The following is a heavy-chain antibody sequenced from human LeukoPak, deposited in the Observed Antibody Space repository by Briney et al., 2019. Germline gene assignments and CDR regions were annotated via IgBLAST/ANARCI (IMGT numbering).Heavy chain of an antibody. V-gene: IGHV4-59*12. Sequence: PSETLSLTCTVSGGSISSYYWSWIRQPPGKGLEWIGYIYYSGSTNYNPSLKSRVTISVDTSKNQFSLKLSSVTAADTAVYYCARALPTYYDIWFDPWGQGTLVTVSS. J-gene: IGHJ5*02. CDR1: GGSISSYY. CDR2: IYYSGST. CDR3: ARALPTYYDIWFDP. D-gene: IGHD3-22*01.